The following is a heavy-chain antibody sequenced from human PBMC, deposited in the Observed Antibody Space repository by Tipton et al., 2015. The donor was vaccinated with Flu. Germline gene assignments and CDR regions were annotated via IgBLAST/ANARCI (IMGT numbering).Heavy chain of an antibody. CDR1: GYTFTHYH. D-gene: IGHD3/OR15-3a*01. CDR2: ITPSGGST. J-gene: IGHJ6*02. CDR3: ARHFGLVKSYFYFYGVDA. V-gene: IGHV1-46*01. Sequence: QLVQSGAEVKRPGASVKVSCKSSGYTFTHYHMHWVRQAPGQGLEWMGIITPSGGSTFYAPKFQGRVTMTRDTSTSTDYMELSSLRSDDTAMYYCARHFGLVKSYFYFYGVDAWGQGTAVTVSS.